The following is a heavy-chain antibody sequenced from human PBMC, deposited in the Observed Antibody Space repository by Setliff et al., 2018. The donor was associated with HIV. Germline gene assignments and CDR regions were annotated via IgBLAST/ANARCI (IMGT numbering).Heavy chain of an antibody. CDR2: IYWNNNK. V-gene: IGHV2-5*01. CDR1: GLSLSTSGVG. D-gene: IGHD1-1*01. CDR3: AYSGRQLRGPYFDF. J-gene: IGHJ4*02. Sequence: SGPTLVNPTQTLTLTCTFSGLSLSTSGVGVGWIRQSPGKALGWLAFIYWNNNKHYSTSLKSRLTVTKDTSKNRVVFTMTNMDPVDTATYYCAYSGRQLRGPYFDFWGQGTPVTSPQ.